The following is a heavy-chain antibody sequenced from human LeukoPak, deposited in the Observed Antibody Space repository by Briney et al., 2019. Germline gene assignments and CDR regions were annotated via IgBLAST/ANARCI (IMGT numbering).Heavy chain of an antibody. V-gene: IGHV3-48*01. J-gene: IGHJ3*02. CDR1: GFTFSSYA. Sequence: PGGSLRLSCAASGFTFSSYAMSWVRQAPGKGLEWVSSIGTSGSIYYADSVRGRFTISRDNAKNSLYLQMDSLRAEDTAVYYCARRREPEIWGQGTMVIVSS. CDR2: IGTSGSI. CDR3: ARRREPEI. D-gene: IGHD1-14*01.